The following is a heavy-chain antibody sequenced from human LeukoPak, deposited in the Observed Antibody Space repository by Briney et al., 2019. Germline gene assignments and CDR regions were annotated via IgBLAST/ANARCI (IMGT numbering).Heavy chain of an antibody. CDR1: GFTVSSYG. CDR3: AKEIAAADAFDI. CDR2: IRYDGSNK. Sequence: PGGSLRLSCAASGFTVSSYGMHWVRQAPGKGLEWVAFIRYDGSNKYYADSVKGRFTISRDNSKNTLYLQMNSLRAEDTAVYYCAKEIAAADAFDIWGQGTMVTVSS. D-gene: IGHD6-13*01. V-gene: IGHV3-30*02. J-gene: IGHJ3*02.